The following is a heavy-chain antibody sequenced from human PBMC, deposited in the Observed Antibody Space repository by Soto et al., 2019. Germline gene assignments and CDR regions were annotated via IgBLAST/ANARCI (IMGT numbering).Heavy chain of an antibody. J-gene: IGHJ4*01. V-gene: IGHV6-1*01. D-gene: IGHD1-26*01. CDR2: TYYRSKWYY. Sequence: SQTLSLTCAITWDSVSSNSAVWSWVRQSPSRGLEWLGRTYYRSKWYYEYAVSVRGRITINPDTSKNQYSLQLNSVTPEDTAVYFCARGEQYSGRIFDYWGQGTLVTVCS. CDR3: ARGEQYSGRIFDY. CDR1: WDSVSSNSAV.